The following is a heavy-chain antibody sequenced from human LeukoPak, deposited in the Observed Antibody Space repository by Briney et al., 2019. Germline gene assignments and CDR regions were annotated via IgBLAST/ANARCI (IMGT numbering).Heavy chain of an antibody. D-gene: IGHD3-10*01. CDR1: GFTFSSYS. CDR2: ISSSSYI. Sequence: GGSQRLSCAASGFTFSSYSMNWVRQAPGKGLEWVSSISSSSYIYYADSVKGRFTISRDNAKNSLYLQMNSLRAEDTAVYYCARGGSGSYYHLFDYWGQGTLVTVSS. CDR3: ARGGSGSYYHLFDY. J-gene: IGHJ4*02. V-gene: IGHV3-21*01.